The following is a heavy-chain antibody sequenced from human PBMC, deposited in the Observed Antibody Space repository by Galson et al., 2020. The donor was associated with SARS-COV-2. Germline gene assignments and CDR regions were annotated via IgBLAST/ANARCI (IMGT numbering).Heavy chain of an antibody. V-gene: IGHV4-31*03. Sequence: SETLSLTCTVSGGSISSGVYYWSWIRQYPGKGLEWIGYIYYSGSTYYNPSLKSRVTISVDTSKNQFSLKLSSVTAADTAVYYCARGGIDDCWSGYYRPYYYYMDVWGKGTTVTVSS. CDR2: IYYSGST. J-gene: IGHJ6*03. CDR1: GGSISSGVYY. CDR3: ARGGIDDCWSGYYRPYYYYMDV. D-gene: IGHD3-3*01.